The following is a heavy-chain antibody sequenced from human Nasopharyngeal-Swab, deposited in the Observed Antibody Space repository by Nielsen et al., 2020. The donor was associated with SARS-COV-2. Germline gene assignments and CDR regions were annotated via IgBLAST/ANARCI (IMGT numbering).Heavy chain of an antibody. Sequence: ASVKVSCKASGYTFTGYYMHWVRQAPGQGLEWMGRINPNSGGTNYAQKFQGRVTMTRDTSISTAYMELSRLRSDDTAVHYCARDPTSVAGTGDYYYGMDVWGQGTTVTVSS. D-gene: IGHD6-19*01. CDR3: ARDPTSVAGTGDYYYGMDV. CDR2: INPNSGGT. CDR1: GYTFTGYY. V-gene: IGHV1-2*06. J-gene: IGHJ6*02.